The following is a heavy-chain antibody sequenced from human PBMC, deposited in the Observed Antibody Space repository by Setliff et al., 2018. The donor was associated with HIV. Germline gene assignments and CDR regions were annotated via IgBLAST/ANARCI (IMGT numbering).Heavy chain of an antibody. V-gene: IGHV4-61*09. CDR1: GDSISSGGYY. D-gene: IGHD1-1*01. CDR3: ARLGEHDTGDLDV. CDR2: IYTSGNT. Sequence: LSLTCKVSGDSISSGGYYWTWTRKPAGKGLEWIGHIYTSGNTNYNPSLKSRVSISVATSKNQFFLTLTSVTAADSAVYYCARLGEHDTGDLDVWGKGTTVTVSS. J-gene: IGHJ6*04.